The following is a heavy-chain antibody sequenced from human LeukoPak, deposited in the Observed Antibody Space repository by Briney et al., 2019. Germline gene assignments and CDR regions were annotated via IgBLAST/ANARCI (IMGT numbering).Heavy chain of an antibody. J-gene: IGHJ4*02. D-gene: IGHD6-19*01. Sequence: SETLSLTCTVSGGSISSYYWSWIRQPAGKGLEWIGRIYTSGSTNYNPSLKSRVTMSVDTSKNQFSLKLSSVTAADTAVYYCARGFRGAGSGCFDYWGQGTLVTVSS. V-gene: IGHV4-4*07. CDR2: IYTSGST. CDR3: ARGFRGAGSGCFDY. CDR1: GGSISSYY.